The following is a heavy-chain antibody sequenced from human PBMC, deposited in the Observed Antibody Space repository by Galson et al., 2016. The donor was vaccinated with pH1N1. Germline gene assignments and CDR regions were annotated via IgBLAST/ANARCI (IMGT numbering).Heavy chain of an antibody. Sequence: SLRLSCAASGFTFSNYEMNWVRQAPGKGLEWVSYISRGGSSIYYADSVKGRFNISRDNAKNSLYLQMSSLRVEDSAVYYCARDRGLVNPDALDLWGQGTMVTVSS. CDR3: ARDRGLVNPDALDL. CDR2: ISRGGSSI. D-gene: IGHD5-12*01. CDR1: GFTFSNYE. V-gene: IGHV3-48*03. J-gene: IGHJ3*01.